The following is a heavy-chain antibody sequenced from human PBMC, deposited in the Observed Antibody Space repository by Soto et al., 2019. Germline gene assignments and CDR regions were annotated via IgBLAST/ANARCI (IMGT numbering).Heavy chain of an antibody. CDR2: IYYSGST. CDR3: ARRFTGYDYVWGSYRRYGMDV. Sequence: QLQLQESGPGLVKPSETLSLTCTVSGGSISSSSYYWGWIRQPPGKGLEWIGSIYYSGSTYYNPSLKSRVPISVDTSKNQFSLKLSSGTAADTAVYYCARRFTGYDYVWGSYRRYGMDVWGQGTTVTVSS. V-gene: IGHV4-39*01. J-gene: IGHJ6*02. D-gene: IGHD3-16*02. CDR1: GGSISSSSYY.